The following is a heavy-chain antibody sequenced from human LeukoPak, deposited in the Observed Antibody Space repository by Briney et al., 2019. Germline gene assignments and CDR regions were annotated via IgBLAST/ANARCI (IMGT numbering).Heavy chain of an antibody. CDR3: ARDLTLIGRSWYNGVYYYGMDV. CDR1: GFTFSSYA. Sequence: GGSLGLSCAASGFTFSSYAMHWVRQAPGKGLEWVAVISYDGSNKYYADSVKGRFTISRDNSKNTLYLQMNSLRAEDTAVYYCARDLTLIGRSWYNGVYYYGMDVWGQGTTVTVSS. J-gene: IGHJ6*02. CDR2: ISYDGSNK. V-gene: IGHV3-30-3*01. D-gene: IGHD2-15*01.